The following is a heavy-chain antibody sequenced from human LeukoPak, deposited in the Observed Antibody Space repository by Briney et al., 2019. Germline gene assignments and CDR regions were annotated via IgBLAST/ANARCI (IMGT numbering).Heavy chain of an antibody. Sequence: SETLSLTCTVSGASISTYYWSWIRQPPGKRLGWIGYIYYRGSTNYNPSLKSRVTISVDTSKNQFSLRVTSVTAADTAVYYCARVDYTVSPPYYFDYWGQGTLVTVSS. V-gene: IGHV4-59*01. CDR3: ARVDYTVSPPYYFDY. CDR2: IYYRGST. J-gene: IGHJ4*02. CDR1: GASISTYY. D-gene: IGHD4-17*01.